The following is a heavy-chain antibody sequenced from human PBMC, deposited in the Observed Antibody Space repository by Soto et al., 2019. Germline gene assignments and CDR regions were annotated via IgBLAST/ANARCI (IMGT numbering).Heavy chain of an antibody. CDR3: AREEGLLNWFDP. Sequence: EVQLVESGGGLVQPGGSLRLSCAASGFTFSSYSMNWFRQAPGKGLEWVSYISSSSSTIHYADSVKGLFTISRDNAENSLYRQMNSLRAEDTAVYYCAREEGLLNWFDPWGQGTLVTVSS. CDR1: GFTFSSYS. V-gene: IGHV3-48*01. D-gene: IGHD1-26*01. CDR2: ISSSSSTI. J-gene: IGHJ5*02.